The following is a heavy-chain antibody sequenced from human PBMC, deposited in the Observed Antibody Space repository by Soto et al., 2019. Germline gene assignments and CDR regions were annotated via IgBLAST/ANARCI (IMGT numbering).Heavy chain of an antibody. D-gene: IGHD6-19*01. J-gene: IGHJ3*02. Sequence: EVQLVESGGGLVQPGGSLRLSCAASGFTFDDYAMHWVRQAPGKGLEWVSGISWNSGSIGYADSVKGRFTISRDNAKNSLYLQMNSLRAEDTALYYCAKDSSVAGGAFDIWGQGTMVTVSS. CDR3: AKDSSVAGGAFDI. CDR1: GFTFDDYA. CDR2: ISWNSGSI. V-gene: IGHV3-9*01.